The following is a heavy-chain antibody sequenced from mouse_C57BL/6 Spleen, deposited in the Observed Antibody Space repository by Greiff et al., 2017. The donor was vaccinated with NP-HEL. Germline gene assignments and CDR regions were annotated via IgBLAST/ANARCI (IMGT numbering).Heavy chain of an antibody. CDR2: IWGVGST. CDR1: GFSLTSYG. V-gene: IGHV2-6*01. J-gene: IGHJ4*01. D-gene: IGHD2-10*01. CDR3: ASGLPGAMDY. Sequence: VQGVESGPGLVAPSQSLSITCTVSGFSLTSYGVDWVRQSPGKGLEWLGVIWGVGSTNYNSALKSRLSISKDNSKSQVFLKMNSLQTDDTAMYYCASGLPGAMDYWGQGTSVTVSS.